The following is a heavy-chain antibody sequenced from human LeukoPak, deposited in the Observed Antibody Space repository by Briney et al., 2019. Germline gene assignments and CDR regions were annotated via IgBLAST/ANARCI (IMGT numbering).Heavy chain of an antibody. J-gene: IGHJ5*02. D-gene: IGHD3-22*01. CDR3: ARDGEDEKALYYYDSSGYYWFDP. Sequence: KSSETLSLTCTVSGGSISSSSYYGGWIRQPPGKGLEWIGSIYYSGSTYYHPSLKSRVTISVDTSKNQFSLKLSSVTAADTAVYYCARDGEDEKALYYYDSSGYYWFDPWGQGTLVTVSS. V-gene: IGHV4-39*07. CDR1: GGSISSSSYY. CDR2: IYYSGST.